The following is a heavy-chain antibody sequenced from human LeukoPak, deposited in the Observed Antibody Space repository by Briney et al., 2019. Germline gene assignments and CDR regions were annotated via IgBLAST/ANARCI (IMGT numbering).Heavy chain of an antibody. CDR2: IIPIFGTA. CDR1: GGTFSSYA. CDR3: AKDLSVVVAATLFDY. Sequence: GASVKVSCKASGGTFSSYAISWVRQAPGQGLEWMGGIIPIFGTANYARKFQGRVTIATDESTSTAYMELSSLRSEDTAVYYCAKDLSVVVAATLFDYWGQGTLVTVSS. J-gene: IGHJ4*02. D-gene: IGHD2-15*01. V-gene: IGHV1-69*05.